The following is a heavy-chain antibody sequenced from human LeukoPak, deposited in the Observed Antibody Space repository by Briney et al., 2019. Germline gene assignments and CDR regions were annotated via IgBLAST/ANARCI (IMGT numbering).Heavy chain of an antibody. CDR2: IYYSGST. Sequence: SETLSLTCTVSGGAISSYYWSWIRQPPGKGLEWIGDIYYSGSTNYNPSLKSRVTISVDTSKNQFSLKLSSVTAADTAVYYCARGWVVTATTDAFDIWGQGTMVTVSS. CDR3: ARGWVVTATTDAFDI. D-gene: IGHD2-21*02. CDR1: GGAISSYY. J-gene: IGHJ3*02. V-gene: IGHV4-59*01.